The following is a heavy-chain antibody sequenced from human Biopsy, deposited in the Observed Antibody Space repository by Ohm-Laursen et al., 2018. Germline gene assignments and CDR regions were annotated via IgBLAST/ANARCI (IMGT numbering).Heavy chain of an antibody. Sequence: GASVNVSCKPSGGTFTNYAITWVRQAPGQWLEWNGRIIPLLDIPTYAQRFKGRVTITADKSTNTAYMPLISLRFEDTPVDYWASNGTSSGPQSYWFDPWGQGTLVTVSS. D-gene: IGHD2-8*01. V-gene: IGHV1-69*04. CDR2: IIPLLDIP. CDR1: GGTFTNYA. CDR3: ASNGTSSGPQSYWFDP. J-gene: IGHJ5*02.